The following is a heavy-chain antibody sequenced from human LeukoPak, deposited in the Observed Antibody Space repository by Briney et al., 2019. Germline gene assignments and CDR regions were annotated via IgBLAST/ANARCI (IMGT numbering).Heavy chain of an antibody. CDR3: ARGAERITIFGVVISTNWFDP. Sequence: EASVKVSCKASGYTFTSYDINWVRQATGQGLEWMGWMNPNSGNTGYAQKFQGRVTMTRNTSLSTAYMELSSLRSEDTAVYYCARGAERITIFGVVISTNWFDPWGQGTLVTVSS. V-gene: IGHV1-8*01. CDR2: MNPNSGNT. CDR1: GYTFTSYD. D-gene: IGHD3-3*01. J-gene: IGHJ5*02.